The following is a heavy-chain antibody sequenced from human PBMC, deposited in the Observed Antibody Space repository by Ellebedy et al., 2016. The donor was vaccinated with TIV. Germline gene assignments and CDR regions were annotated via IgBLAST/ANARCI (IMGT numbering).Heavy chain of an antibody. V-gene: IGHV3-30*03. Sequence: GESLKISCAASGFTFISYGMHWVRQAPGKGPELVAVISFDGSTPYYADFVQGRFNISRDNPKSTLYLEMNSLRAEDTAVYYCARDSIGFGEVYWGQGTLVTVSS. CDR3: ARDSIGFGEVY. CDR2: ISFDGSTP. D-gene: IGHD3-10*01. CDR1: GFTFISYG. J-gene: IGHJ4*02.